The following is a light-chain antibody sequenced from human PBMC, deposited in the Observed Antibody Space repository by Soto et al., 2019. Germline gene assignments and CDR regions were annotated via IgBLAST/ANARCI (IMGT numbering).Light chain of an antibody. V-gene: IGKV3-11*01. Sequence: EIVLTQSPATLSLSPGRRATLSCRASQSVGSYFAWYQQKPGQPPRLLIYDASTRAAGTPPRFSGSGSETDFTLTISSLEPEDFAVYYCQQSRDWPTFGQGTRLDIK. CDR1: QSVGSY. CDR3: QQSRDWPT. CDR2: DAS. J-gene: IGKJ5*01.